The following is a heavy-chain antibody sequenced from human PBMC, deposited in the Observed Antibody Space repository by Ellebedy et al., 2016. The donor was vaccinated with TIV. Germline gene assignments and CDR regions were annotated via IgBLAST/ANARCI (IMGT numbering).Heavy chain of an antibody. J-gene: IGHJ4*02. D-gene: IGHD6-19*01. Sequence: GESLKISCAASGFTFSGYWISWVRQAPGKGLEWVANIHEDGSEKYYVDSVKGRFIISRDNTKKSLYLQMNSLRAEDTAVYYCARGQGWIDYWGQGTLVTVSS. CDR1: GFTFSGYW. CDR3: ARGQGWIDY. V-gene: IGHV3-7*04. CDR2: IHEDGSEK.